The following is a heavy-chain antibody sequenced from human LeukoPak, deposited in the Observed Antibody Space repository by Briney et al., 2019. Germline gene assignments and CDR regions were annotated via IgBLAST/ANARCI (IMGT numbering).Heavy chain of an antibody. V-gene: IGHV3-30*18. Sequence: GGALRLFCAASGFTFSSYGIHWVRRAPGKGLEWVAVILYDGSSYHHEDSVKGRFTISRDNSKNTLYLQMNSLRAEDSAVYYCAKDLFLYGSSGYPRCPDYWGQGTLVTVSS. CDR3: AKDLFLYGSSGYPRCPDY. D-gene: IGHD3-22*01. CDR1: GFTFSSYG. J-gene: IGHJ4*02. CDR2: ILYDGSSY.